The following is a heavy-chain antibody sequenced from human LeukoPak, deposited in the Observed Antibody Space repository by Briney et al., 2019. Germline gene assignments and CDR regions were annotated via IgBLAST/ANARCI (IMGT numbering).Heavy chain of an antibody. V-gene: IGHV3-30*18. CDR2: ISYDGSNK. CDR3: AKDQGLVVYYFDY. J-gene: IGHJ4*02. CDR1: GFTFSSYG. D-gene: IGHD2-15*01. Sequence: GGSLRLSCAASGFTFSSYGMHWVRQAPGKGLEWVAVISYDGSNKYYADSVKGRFTISRGNSKNTLYLQMNSLRAEDTVVYYCAKDQGLVVYYFDYWGQGTLVTVSS.